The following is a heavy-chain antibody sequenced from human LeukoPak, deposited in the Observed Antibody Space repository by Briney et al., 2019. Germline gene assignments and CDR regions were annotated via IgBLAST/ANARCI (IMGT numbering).Heavy chain of an antibody. D-gene: IGHD3-22*01. Sequence: GESLQISCKGSGYSFTSYWIGWVRPLPGKGLEWMGIIYPGDSDTRYSPSFQGQVTISADKSISTAYLQWSSLKASDTAMYYCARLVGYYDSSGYYWNDAFDIWGQGTMVTVSS. V-gene: IGHV5-51*01. J-gene: IGHJ3*02. CDR3: ARLVGYYDSSGYYWNDAFDI. CDR1: GYSFTSYW. CDR2: IYPGDSDT.